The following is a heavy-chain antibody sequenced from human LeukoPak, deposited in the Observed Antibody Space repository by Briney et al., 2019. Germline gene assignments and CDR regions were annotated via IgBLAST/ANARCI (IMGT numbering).Heavy chain of an antibody. V-gene: IGHV4-34*01. D-gene: IGHD2-15*01. CDR3: ARGYCSGGSCYSYYYYNYMDV. Sequence: SETLSLTCAVYGGSFSTYYWSWIRQPPGKGLEYIGEINHTGSTNYNPSLKSRVTMSLDTSKNQFSLKLSSVTAADTAVYYCARGYCSGGSCYSYYYYNYMDVWGKGTTVTVSS. CDR2: INHTGST. J-gene: IGHJ6*03. CDR1: GGSFSTYY.